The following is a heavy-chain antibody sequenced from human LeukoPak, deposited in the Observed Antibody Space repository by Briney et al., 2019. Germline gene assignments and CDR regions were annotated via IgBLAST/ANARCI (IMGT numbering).Heavy chain of an antibody. CDR1: GFSFNTYW. V-gene: IGHV3-7*01. J-gene: IGHJ3*02. Sequence: GGSLRLSCAASGFSFNTYWMTWVRQAPGKGLEWVANIKQDGSEKDYVDSVKGRFTISRDNGKNSLYLEMNSLRGDDTAVYYCAREKEGYYDSSGYYLGAFDIWGQGTMVTVSS. CDR2: IKQDGSEK. CDR3: AREKEGYYDSSGYYLGAFDI. D-gene: IGHD3-22*01.